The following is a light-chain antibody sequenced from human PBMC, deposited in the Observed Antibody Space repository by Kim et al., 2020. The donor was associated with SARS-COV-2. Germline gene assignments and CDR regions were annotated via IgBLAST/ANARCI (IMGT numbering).Light chain of an antibody. Sequence: SYELTQPPSVSVVPGKTARITCGENSIGLQSVHWYQQKPGQAPVLVIYYDTDRPSGIPERFSGSNSGNTATLTISRVEAGDEADYYCQVWDTGSDHPIFG. V-gene: IGLV3-21*04. CDR1: SIGLQS. J-gene: IGLJ2*01. CDR2: YDT. CDR3: QVWDTGSDHPI.